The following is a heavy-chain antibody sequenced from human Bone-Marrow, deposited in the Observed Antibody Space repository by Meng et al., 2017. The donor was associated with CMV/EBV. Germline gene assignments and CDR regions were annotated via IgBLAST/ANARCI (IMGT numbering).Heavy chain of an antibody. J-gene: IGHJ6*02. CDR2: VSWNGSRT. V-gene: IGHV3-19*01. CDR3: ARVSGFWSRHEGMDV. Sequence: GGSLRLSCAASGFTFSNSDMNWVRQAPGKGLEWVSGVSWNGSRTHYADSVKGRFIISRDNSRNFLYQQMNSLRPEDMAVYYCARVSGFWSRHEGMDVWGQGTTVTVSS. CDR1: GFTFSNSD. D-gene: IGHD3-3*01.